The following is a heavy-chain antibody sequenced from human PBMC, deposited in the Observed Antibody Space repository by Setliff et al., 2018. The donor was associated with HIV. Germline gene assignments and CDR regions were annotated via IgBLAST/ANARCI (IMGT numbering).Heavy chain of an antibody. V-gene: IGHV1-18*01. CDR1: GYRFISYG. D-gene: IGHD6-19*01. CDR3: ARDQEAVAPSAAFDI. Sequence: ASVKVSCKASGYRFISYGISWVRQAPGQGLEWMGWISGYNANTKYAQNVQGRVTMTTDTSTSTAYMELRSLRSDDTAVYHRARDQEAVAPSAAFDIWGQGTMVTVSS. CDR2: ISGYNANT. J-gene: IGHJ3*02.